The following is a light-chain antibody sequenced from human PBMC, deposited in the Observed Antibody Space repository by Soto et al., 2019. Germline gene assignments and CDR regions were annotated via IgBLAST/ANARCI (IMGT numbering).Light chain of an antibody. CDR1: QSVLNSSNNKNY. Sequence: DIVMTQSPASLAVSLGERATINCKSSQSVLNSSNNKNYLAWYQQKPGQPPKLLIYWAFTRESGVPDRFSGSGSGTDFTLTISRLEPEDSAVYYCQQFDDSVTFGQGTRLDIK. V-gene: IGKV4-1*01. CDR3: QQFDDSVT. CDR2: WAF. J-gene: IGKJ5*01.